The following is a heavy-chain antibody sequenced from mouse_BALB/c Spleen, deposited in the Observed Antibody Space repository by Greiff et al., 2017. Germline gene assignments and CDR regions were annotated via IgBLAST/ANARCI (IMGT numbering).Heavy chain of an antibody. CDR2: ISYDGSN. V-gene: IGHV3-6*02. D-gene: IGHD1-1*01. Sequence: EESGPGLVKPSQSLSLTCSVTGYSITSGYYWNWIRQFPGNKLEWMGYISYDGSNNYNPSLKNRISITRDTSKNQFFLKLNAVTTEDTATYYCARGDYGWFAYWGQGTLVTVSA. CDR1: GYSITSGYY. CDR3: ARGDYGWFAY. J-gene: IGHJ3*01.